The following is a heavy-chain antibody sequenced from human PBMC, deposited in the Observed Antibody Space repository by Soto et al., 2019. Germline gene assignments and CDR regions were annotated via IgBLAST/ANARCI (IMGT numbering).Heavy chain of an antibody. D-gene: IGHD3-22*01. CDR1: GFTFSSHH. CDR3: GRDYRFDIDL. J-gene: IGHJ3*01. Sequence: EVQLVESGGGVVKPGGSLRLSCVASGFTFSSHHMQWARQAPGKGLEWVSYIRDNSATRYYADSVRGRFTISRDNAKNSVFLQMNSLRDEDTAVYYCGRDYRFDIDLLGQGTMVTVSS. V-gene: IGHV3-48*02. CDR2: IRDNSATR.